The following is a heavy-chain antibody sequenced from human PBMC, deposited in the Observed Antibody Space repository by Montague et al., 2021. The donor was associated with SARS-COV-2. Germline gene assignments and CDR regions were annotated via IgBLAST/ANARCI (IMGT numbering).Heavy chain of an antibody. CDR3: ARGLPVTTLFYYFGMDV. J-gene: IGHJ6*02. Sequence: SETLSLTCAVYGGSFSGNYWSWIRQPPGKGLEWIGEINHYGSTNXNPSLKSRVTMSVDMSKNQFSLKLSSVTAADTAVYYCARGLPVTTLFYYFGMDVWGRGTTVTVSS. D-gene: IGHD4-11*01. CDR2: INHYGST. V-gene: IGHV4-34*01. CDR1: GGSFSGNY.